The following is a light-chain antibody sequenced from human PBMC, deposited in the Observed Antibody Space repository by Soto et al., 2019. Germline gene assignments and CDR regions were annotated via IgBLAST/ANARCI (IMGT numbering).Light chain of an antibody. CDR1: QSINTN. J-gene: IGKJ2*01. Sequence: IVLTQSPAPLSVSPGESATLSCRAGQSINTNLAWYQQKPGQAPRLLIYGASTRAAVTPARFSGDGSGTDFTLTISSLQSEDCAVYFCQQYNNWPYTFGQGTKLEI. V-gene: IGKV3-15*01. CDR2: GAS. CDR3: QQYNNWPYT.